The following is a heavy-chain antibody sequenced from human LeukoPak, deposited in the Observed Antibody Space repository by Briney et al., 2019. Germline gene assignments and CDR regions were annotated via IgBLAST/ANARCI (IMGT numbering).Heavy chain of an antibody. Sequence: GGSLRLSCAASGLTFSSYWIPWVRHAPGKGLVWVSRIDTDGTITTYADSVKGRFTISRDNAKSTLYLQMNSLRAEDTAVYYCAIDMTGARDHWGQGTLVTVSS. D-gene: IGHD3-9*01. V-gene: IGHV3-74*01. CDR3: AIDMTGARDH. J-gene: IGHJ4*02. CDR1: GLTFSSYW. CDR2: IDTDGTIT.